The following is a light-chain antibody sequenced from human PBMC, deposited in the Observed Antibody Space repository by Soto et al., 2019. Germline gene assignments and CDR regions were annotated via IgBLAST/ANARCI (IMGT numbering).Light chain of an antibody. J-gene: IGKJ4*01. CDR1: QSLLYSSNNKNY. V-gene: IGKV4-1*01. CDR3: QQYYSRPLT. CDR2: WAS. Sequence: DIVMTQSPDALAVPLGERATINWKSSQSLLYSSNNKNYLAWYQQKPGQPPKLLIYWASTRESGVPDRFSGSGSGTDFTLTISSLQAEDVAVYFCQQYYSRPLTFGGGTRAEI.